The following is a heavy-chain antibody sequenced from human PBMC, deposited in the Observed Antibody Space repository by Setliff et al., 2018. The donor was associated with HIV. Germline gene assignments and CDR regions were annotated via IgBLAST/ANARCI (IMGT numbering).Heavy chain of an antibody. J-gene: IGHJ1*01. CDR3: ARDSPADGGNPGRFQR. V-gene: IGHV4-4*08. CDR1: GGSISSHC. CDR2: IYTSGST. Sequence: SETLSLTCTVSGGSISSHCWSWIRQPPGKGLEWIGHIYTSGSTNYNPSLKSRVTMSVGTSKNQFSLKLSSVTAADTAVYFCARDSPADGGNPGRFQRWGQGTLVTVSS. D-gene: IGHD2-15*01.